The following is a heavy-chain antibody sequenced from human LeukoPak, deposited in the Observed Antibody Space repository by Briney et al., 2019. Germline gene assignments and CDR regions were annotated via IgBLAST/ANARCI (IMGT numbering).Heavy chain of an antibody. CDR2: ISAYNGNT. CDR1: GYTFTSYG. J-gene: IGHJ4*02. CDR3: ARADTMIVVQGEGVDVVDY. V-gene: IGHV1-18*01. Sequence: GASVKVSCKASGYTFTSYGISWVRQAPGQGLEWMGWISAYNGNTNYAQKLQGRVTMTTDTSTSTAYMELRSLRSDDTAVYYCARADTMIVVQGEGVDVVDYWGQGTLVTVSS. D-gene: IGHD3-22*01.